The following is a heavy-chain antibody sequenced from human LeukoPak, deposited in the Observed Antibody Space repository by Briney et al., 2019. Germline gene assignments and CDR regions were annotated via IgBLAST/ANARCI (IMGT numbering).Heavy chain of an antibody. CDR3: ARDYGDYFDY. J-gene: IGHJ4*02. CDR1: GGSISSGGYY. D-gene: IGHD4-17*01. Sequence: PSETLSLTCTVSGGSISSGGYYWSWIRQHPGKGLEWIGYIYYSGSTYYNPSLESRVTISVDTSKNQFSLKLSSVTAADTAVYYCARDYGDYFDYWGQGTLVTVSS. V-gene: IGHV4-31*03. CDR2: IYYSGST.